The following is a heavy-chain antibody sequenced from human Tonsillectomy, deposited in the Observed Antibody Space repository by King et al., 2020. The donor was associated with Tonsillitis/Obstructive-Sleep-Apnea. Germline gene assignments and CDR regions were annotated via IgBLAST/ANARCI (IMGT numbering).Heavy chain of an antibody. CDR3: VKGGAAIFGVAGDDAFDI. CDR2: ISSNGGRP. CDR1: GFTFSSYA. J-gene: IGHJ3*02. Sequence: VQLVESGGGLVQPGGSLRLSCSASGFTFSSYAMHWVRQAPGKGLEYVSAISSNGGRPYDADSVKGRFTISRDNSKNTLYLQMSSLRAEDTAVYYCVKGGAAIFGVAGDDAFDIWGQGTMVTVSS. V-gene: IGHV3-64D*06. D-gene: IGHD3-3*01.